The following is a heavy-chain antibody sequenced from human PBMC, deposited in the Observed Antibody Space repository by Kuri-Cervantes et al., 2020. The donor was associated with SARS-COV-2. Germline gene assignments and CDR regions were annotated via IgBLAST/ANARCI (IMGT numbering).Heavy chain of an antibody. Sequence: GGSLRLSCAASGFTFSSYSMNWVRQAPGKGLERVAVISYDGSNKYYADSVKGRFTISRDNSKNTLYLQMNSLRAEDTAVYYCARNPTVTDDAFDIWGQGTMVTVSS. J-gene: IGHJ3*02. D-gene: IGHD4-17*01. V-gene: IGHV3-30*03. CDR1: GFTFSSYS. CDR3: ARNPTVTDDAFDI. CDR2: ISYDGSNK.